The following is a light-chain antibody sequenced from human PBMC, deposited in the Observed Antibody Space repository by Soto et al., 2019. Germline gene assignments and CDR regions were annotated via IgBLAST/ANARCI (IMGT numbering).Light chain of an antibody. Sequence: EVVLTQSPATLSLSPGERATLSCRASQSVSRFLAWYQQKPGQAPRLLIFDASNRATGIPARFSTSGSVTDFTLTISSLESEDSAVYYCQQRSDWPITFGQGTRLDI. CDR1: QSVSRF. CDR3: QQRSDWPIT. CDR2: DAS. J-gene: IGKJ5*01. V-gene: IGKV3-11*01.